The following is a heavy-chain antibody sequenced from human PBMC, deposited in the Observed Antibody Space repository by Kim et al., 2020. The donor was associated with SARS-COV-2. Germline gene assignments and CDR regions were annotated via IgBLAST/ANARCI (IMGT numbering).Heavy chain of an antibody. CDR3: AKVTTKTAPFYDS. D-gene: IGHD4-4*01. Sequence: HSAVSVQGRLTISRDNSRNALILEMNSLRAEDTALYYCAKVTTKTAPFYDSWGQGTLVTVSS. V-gene: IGHV3-23*01. J-gene: IGHJ4*02.